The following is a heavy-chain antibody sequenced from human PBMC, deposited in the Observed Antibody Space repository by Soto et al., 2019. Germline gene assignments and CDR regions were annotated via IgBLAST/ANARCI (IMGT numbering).Heavy chain of an antibody. Sequence: SVKVSCKASGGTFSTFGISWVRQAPGQGLEWMGGIIPFFGTARYSQKFEDRITITADESTNTVYMDLRSLASEDTAIYYCAKSAPMDAGDKYYYDFWGQGALVTVPQ. J-gene: IGHJ4*02. D-gene: IGHD4-17*01. CDR2: IIPFFGTA. CDR3: AKSAPMDAGDKYYYDF. V-gene: IGHV1-69*13. CDR1: GGTFSTFG.